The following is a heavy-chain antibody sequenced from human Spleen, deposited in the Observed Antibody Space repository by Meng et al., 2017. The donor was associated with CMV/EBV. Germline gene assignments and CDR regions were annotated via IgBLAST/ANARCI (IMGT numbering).Heavy chain of an antibody. J-gene: IGHJ4*02. V-gene: IGHV4-59*01. D-gene: IGHD1-26*01. CDR1: GGSISSYY. CDR2: INHSGST. CDR3: ARDVFGYTGAYGS. Sequence: SETLSLTCTVSGGSISSYYWSWIRQPPGKGLEWIGEINHSGSTNYNPSLKSRVTISVDTSMNQFSLKLNSVTAADTAVYYCARDVFGYTGAYGSWGQGMLVTVSS.